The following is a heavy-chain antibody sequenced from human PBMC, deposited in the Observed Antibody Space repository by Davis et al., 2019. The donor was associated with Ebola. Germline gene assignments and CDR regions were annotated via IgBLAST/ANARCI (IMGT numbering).Heavy chain of an antibody. J-gene: IGHJ4*02. CDR2: INSDGSST. D-gene: IGHD6-19*01. Sequence: GESLKISCAASGFTFSSYWMHWVRQAPGKGLVWVSRINSDGSSTSYADSVKGRFTISRDNAKNTLYLQMNSLRAEDTAVYYCARSVPGIAVAGYFDYWGQGTLVTVSS. V-gene: IGHV3-74*01. CDR1: GFTFSSYW. CDR3: ARSVPGIAVAGYFDY.